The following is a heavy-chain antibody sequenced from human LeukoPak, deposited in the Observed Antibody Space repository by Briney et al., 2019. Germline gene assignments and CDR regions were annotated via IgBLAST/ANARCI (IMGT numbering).Heavy chain of an antibody. J-gene: IGHJ6*03. CDR2: IYTSGTT. Sequence: PSETLSLTCTVSGGSISSYSWSWIRQPAGKGLEWIGRIYTSGTTNYNPSLKSRVTISVDTSKNQFSLKLGSVTAADTAVYYCARGGYSYGYGPYYYYMDVWGKGTTVTVSS. CDR3: ARGGYSYGYGPYYYYMDV. CDR1: GGSISSYS. V-gene: IGHV4-4*07. D-gene: IGHD5-18*01.